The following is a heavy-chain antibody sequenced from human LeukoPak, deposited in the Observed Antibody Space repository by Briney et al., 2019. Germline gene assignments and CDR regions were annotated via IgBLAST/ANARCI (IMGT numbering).Heavy chain of an antibody. CDR1: GGSFSDYY. CDR3: ARGNGYSGWFDP. V-gene: IGHV4-34*01. D-gene: IGHD5-24*01. J-gene: IGHJ5*02. CDR2: IYYGGST. Sequence: SETLSLTCAVYGGSFSDYYWSWIRQPPGKGLEWIGSIYYGGSTYYNPSLKSRVTISVDTSKNQFSLKLSSVTAADTAVYYCARGNGYSGWFDPWGQGTLVTVSS.